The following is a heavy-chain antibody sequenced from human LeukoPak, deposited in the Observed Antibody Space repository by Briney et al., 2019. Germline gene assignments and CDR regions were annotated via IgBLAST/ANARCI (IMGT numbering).Heavy chain of an antibody. V-gene: IGHV3-23*01. D-gene: IGHD4-17*01. CDR1: GFTFDDYA. CDR3: AKDYGDYSPPDWYFDL. CDR2: ISGSGGST. Sequence: GRSLRLSCAASGFTFDDYAMHWVRQAPGKGLEWVSAISGSGGSTYYADSVKGRFTISRDNSKNTLYLQMNSLRAEDTAVYYCAKDYGDYSPPDWYFDLWGRGTLVTVSS. J-gene: IGHJ2*01.